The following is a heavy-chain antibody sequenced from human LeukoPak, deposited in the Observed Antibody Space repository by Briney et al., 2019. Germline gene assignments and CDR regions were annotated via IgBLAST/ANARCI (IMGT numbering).Heavy chain of an antibody. D-gene: IGHD6-19*01. J-gene: IGHJ4*02. Sequence: PGGSLRLSCAASGFTFSSYSMNWVRQAPEKGLEWVSSISSSSSYIYYADSVKGRFTISRDNAKNSLYLQMNSLRAEDTAVYYCARGGSGWPIDYWGQGTLVTVSS. CDR3: ARGGSGWPIDY. CDR2: ISSSSSYI. CDR1: GFTFSSYS. V-gene: IGHV3-21*01.